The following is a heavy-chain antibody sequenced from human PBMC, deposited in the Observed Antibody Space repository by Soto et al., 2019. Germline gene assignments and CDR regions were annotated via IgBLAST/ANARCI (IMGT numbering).Heavy chain of an antibody. CDR1: GYTFTSYA. CDR3: ARDTPPADY. CDR2: INAGNGNT. V-gene: IGHV1-3*01. Sequence: ASVKVSCKASGYTFTSYAMHWVRQAPGQRLEWMGWINAGNGNTKYSQKLQGRVTMTTDTSTSTAYMELRSLRSDDTAVYYCARDTPPADYWGHGTLVTVSS. J-gene: IGHJ4*01.